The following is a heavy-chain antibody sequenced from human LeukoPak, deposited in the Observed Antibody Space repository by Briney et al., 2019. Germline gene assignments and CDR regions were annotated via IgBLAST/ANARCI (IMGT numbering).Heavy chain of an antibody. D-gene: IGHD3-9*01. V-gene: IGHV3-23*01. CDR2: ISGSGGST. J-gene: IGHJ4*02. CDR1: GFTFSSYA. Sequence: GGSLRLSCAASGFTFSSYAMSWVRQAPGKGLEWVSAISGSGGSTYYADSVKGRFTISRDNSKNTLYLQMNSLRAENTAVYYCAKGGVLRYFDWFDTSLFDYWGQGTLVTVSS. CDR3: AKGGVLRYFDWFDTSLFDY.